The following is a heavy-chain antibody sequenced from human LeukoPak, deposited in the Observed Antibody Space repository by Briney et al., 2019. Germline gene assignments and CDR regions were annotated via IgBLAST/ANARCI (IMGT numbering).Heavy chain of an antibody. Sequence: GASVKVSCKASGGTFSSYAISWVRQAPGQGLEWMGGIIPIFGTANYAQKFQGRVTITADESTSTAYMELSSLGSEDTAVYYCASSGYGETYYYYGMDVWGQGTTVTVSS. V-gene: IGHV1-69*13. J-gene: IGHJ6*02. CDR3: ASSGYGETYYYYGMDV. CDR1: GGTFSSYA. CDR2: IIPIFGTA. D-gene: IGHD5-12*01.